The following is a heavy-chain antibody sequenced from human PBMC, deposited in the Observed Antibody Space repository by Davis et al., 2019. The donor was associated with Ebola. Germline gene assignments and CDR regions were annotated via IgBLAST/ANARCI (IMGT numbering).Heavy chain of an antibody. D-gene: IGHD3-10*01. CDR3: ARTQITLVRGSEDYNFGLDV. Sequence: AASVKVSCKASGGSFNRYSISWVRQAPGQGLEWMGGITPIFGTTKYAQKFQDRVTITADESTSTVYMEVSGLRTEDTAVYYCARTQITLVRGSEDYNFGLDVWGQGTTVIVSS. CDR2: ITPIFGTT. CDR1: GGSFNRYS. J-gene: IGHJ6*02. V-gene: IGHV1-69*13.